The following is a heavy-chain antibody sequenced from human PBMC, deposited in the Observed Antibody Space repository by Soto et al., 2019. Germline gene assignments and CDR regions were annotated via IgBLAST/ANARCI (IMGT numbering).Heavy chain of an antibody. CDR3: VKDRRSISMVRGVIIFDY. CDR1: GYSFTNYG. V-gene: IGHV1-18*01. D-gene: IGHD3-10*01. CDR2: ISGYNHNT. J-gene: IGHJ4*02. Sequence: QVQLVQSGAEVKKPGASVKVSCKVSGYSFTNYGISWVRQAPGQGLEWMGWISGYNHNTNYAQKFHGRVTMTTDTSTSTAYMELRSLRSDDTAVYYCVKDRRSISMVRGVIIFDYWGQGTLVTVSS.